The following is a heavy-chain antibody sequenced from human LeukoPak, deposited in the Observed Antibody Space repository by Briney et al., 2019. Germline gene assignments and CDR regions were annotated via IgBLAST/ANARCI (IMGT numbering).Heavy chain of an antibody. J-gene: IGHJ4*02. CDR2: INPNSGGT. D-gene: IGHD6-13*01. CDR3: AREGRGYSSNTDY. Sequence: ASVKVSCKASGGTFSSYAISWVRQAPGQGLEWMGWINPNSGGTNYAQKFQGRVTMTRDTSISTAYMELSRLRSDDTAVYYCAREGRGYSSNTDYWGQGTLVTVSS. V-gene: IGHV1-2*02. CDR1: GGTFSSYA.